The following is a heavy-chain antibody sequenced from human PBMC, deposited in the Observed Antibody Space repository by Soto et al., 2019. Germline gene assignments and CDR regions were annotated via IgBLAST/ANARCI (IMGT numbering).Heavy chain of an antibody. CDR2: INSDGSST. D-gene: IGHD3-22*01. J-gene: IGHJ4*02. CDR3: ARPRYDGSGTPFDY. V-gene: IGHV3-74*01. Sequence: GGSLRLSCAASGFTFSSYWMHWVRQVPGKGLVWVSRINSDGSSTSYADSVKGRFTISRDNAKNTLYLQMNSLTAEDTAFYYCARPRYDGSGTPFDYWGQGTLVTAPQ. CDR1: GFTFSSYW.